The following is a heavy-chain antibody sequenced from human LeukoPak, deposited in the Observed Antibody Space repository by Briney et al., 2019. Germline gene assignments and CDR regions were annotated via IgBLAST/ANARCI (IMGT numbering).Heavy chain of an antibody. CDR2: ISSSGSTI. CDR3: ARDQSWNYVYYGMDV. D-gene: IGHD6-13*01. Sequence: GGSLRLSCAASGFTFSSYEMNWVRQAPGKGLEWVSYISSSGSTIYYADSVKGRLTISRDNAKNSLYLQMNSLRAEDTAVYYCARDQSWNYVYYGMDVWGQGTTVTVSS. CDR1: GFTFSSYE. J-gene: IGHJ6*02. V-gene: IGHV3-48*03.